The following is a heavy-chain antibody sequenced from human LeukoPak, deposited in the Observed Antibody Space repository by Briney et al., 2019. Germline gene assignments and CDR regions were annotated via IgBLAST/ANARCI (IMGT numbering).Heavy chain of an antibody. CDR3: ARRVRASRVLDY. CDR1: GGSFSGYY. V-gene: IGHV4-34*01. Sequence: SETLSLTCAVYGGSFSGYYWSWIRQPPGKGLEWMGEINHSGSTNYNPSLKSRVTISVDTSKNQFSLKLSSVTAADTAVYYCARRVRASRVLDYWGQGTLVTVSS. D-gene: IGHD1-1*01. CDR2: INHSGST. J-gene: IGHJ4*02.